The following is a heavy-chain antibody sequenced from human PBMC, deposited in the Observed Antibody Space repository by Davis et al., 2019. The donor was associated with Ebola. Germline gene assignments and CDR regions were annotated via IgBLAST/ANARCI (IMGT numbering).Heavy chain of an antibody. CDR2: IFSSGTT. CDR3: ARLDSSGSKGLDY. Sequence: MPSETLSLTCTPSGGSISGFYWSWVRQPPGKGLEWLGYIFSSGTTNYNPSLKSRVTISVDTSKNQFSLKLSSVTAADTAVYYCARLDSSGSKGLDYWGQGTLVTVSS. D-gene: IGHD3-22*01. J-gene: IGHJ4*02. CDR1: GGSISGFY. V-gene: IGHV4-59*01.